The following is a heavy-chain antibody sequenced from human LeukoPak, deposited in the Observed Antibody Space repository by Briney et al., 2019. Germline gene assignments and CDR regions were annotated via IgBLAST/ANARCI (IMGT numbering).Heavy chain of an antibody. D-gene: IGHD2-2*01. V-gene: IGHV1-69*05. CDR3: AVPAAIDYYYYCYMDV. CDR1: GGTFSSYA. J-gene: IGHJ6*03. Sequence: ASVKVSCKASGGTFSSYAISWVRQAPGQGLEWMGGIIPIFGTANYAQKFQGRVTITTDESTSTAYMELSSLRSKDTAVYYCAVPAAIDYYYYCYMDVSGKGTTVTVSS. CDR2: IIPIFGTA.